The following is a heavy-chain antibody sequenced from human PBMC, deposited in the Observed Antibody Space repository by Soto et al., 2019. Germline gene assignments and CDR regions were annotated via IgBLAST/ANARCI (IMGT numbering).Heavy chain of an antibody. V-gene: IGHV3-23*01. CDR2: ISGTGGST. CDR1: GFTFSSYA. Sequence: PGGSLRLSCAASGFTFSSYAMSWVRQAPGKGLEWVSAISGTGGSTYYADSVKGRFTISRDNSKNTLYLQMNGLRAEDTAIYYCAKDRDPLAVAGTYQHWGQGTLVTVSS. D-gene: IGHD6-19*01. CDR3: AKDRDPLAVAGTYQH. J-gene: IGHJ1*01.